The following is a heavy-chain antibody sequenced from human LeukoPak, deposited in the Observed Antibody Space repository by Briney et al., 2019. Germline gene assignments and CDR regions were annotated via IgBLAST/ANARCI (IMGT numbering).Heavy chain of an antibody. CDR2: FSYSGTA. CDR3: ARPSSGYYYDYMDV. D-gene: IGHD3-22*01. Sequence: PSETLSLTCTVSGGSITSSSYYWGWIRQPPGKGLEWIGSFSYSGTAYFNPSLESRVTMSADTSNNQVSLNVSSVTAADTGVYYCARPSSGYYYDYMDVWGKGTLVTVSS. CDR1: GGSITSSSYY. V-gene: IGHV4-39*01. J-gene: IGHJ6*03.